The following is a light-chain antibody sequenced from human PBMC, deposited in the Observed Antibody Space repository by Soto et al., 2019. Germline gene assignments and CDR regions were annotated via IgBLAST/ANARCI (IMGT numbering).Light chain of an antibody. CDR1: QSVSSRY. J-gene: IGKJ3*01. V-gene: IGKV3-20*01. Sequence: EIVLTQSPGTLYLSPGERATLSCRARQSVSSRYLAWYQQIPGQAPRLLIYGASSRATGIPDRFSGSWSRTDFTLTISRLEPEDSAVYYCQQYGSSPGFTFGPGTTVAIK. CDR2: GAS. CDR3: QQYGSSPGFT.